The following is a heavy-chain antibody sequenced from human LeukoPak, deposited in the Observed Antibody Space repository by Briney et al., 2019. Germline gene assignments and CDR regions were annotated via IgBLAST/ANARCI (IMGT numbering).Heavy chain of an antibody. V-gene: IGHV1-8*01. J-gene: IGHJ6*03. CDR1: GYTFTDYD. D-gene: IGHD6-19*01. Sequence: ASVRVSCKTSGYTFTDYDITWVRQATGQGLEWMGWMNPNSGNTGYAQKFQGRVTISRENSITTAYMELSSLRSEDTAVYYCARAEQWLGNYYYMDVWGKGTTVTVSS. CDR3: ARAEQWLGNYYYMDV. CDR2: MNPNSGNT.